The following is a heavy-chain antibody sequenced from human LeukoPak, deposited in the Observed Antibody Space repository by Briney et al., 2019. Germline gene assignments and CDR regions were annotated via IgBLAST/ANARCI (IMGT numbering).Heavy chain of an antibody. CDR1: GYSFTSYW. V-gene: IGHV5-51*01. CDR3: ARRSPNYDFWSGYLPIAFDI. D-gene: IGHD3-3*01. Sequence: GESLKISCKGSGYSFTSYWSGWVRQMPGKGLEWMGIIYPGDSDTRYSPSFQGQVTISADKSISTAYLQWSSLKASDTAMYYCARRSPNYDFWSGYLPIAFDIWGQGTMVTVSS. J-gene: IGHJ3*02. CDR2: IYPGDSDT.